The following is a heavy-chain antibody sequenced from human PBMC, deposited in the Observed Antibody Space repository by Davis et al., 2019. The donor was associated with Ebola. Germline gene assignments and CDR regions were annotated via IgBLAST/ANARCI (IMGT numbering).Heavy chain of an antibody. CDR1: GFVFSSYV. V-gene: IGHV3-23*01. CDR2: VGLSADT. D-gene: IGHD2/OR15-2a*01. J-gene: IGHJ3*01. Sequence: GESLKISCAASGFVFSSYVMSWVRRAPGKGLEWVSTVGLSADTYYADSVKGRFTISRDNSKNTLHLQMNSLRVEDTAIYYCAKDNRNIWSEVWGQGTMVTVSS. CDR3: AKDNRNIWSEV.